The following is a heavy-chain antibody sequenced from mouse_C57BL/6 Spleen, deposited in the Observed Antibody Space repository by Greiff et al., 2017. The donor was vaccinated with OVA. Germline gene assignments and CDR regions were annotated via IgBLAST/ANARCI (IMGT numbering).Heavy chain of an antibody. CDR1: GYTFTDYY. V-gene: IGHV1-76*01. CDR3: ATGGDGPTEGDY. CDR2: IYPGSGNT. J-gene: IGHJ2*01. D-gene: IGHD2-3*01. Sequence: QVQLQQSGAELVRPGASVKLSCKASGYTFTDYYINWVKQRPGQGLEWIARIYPGSGNTYYNEKFKGKATLTAEKSSSTAYMQLSSLTSEDSAVYFCATGGDGPTEGDYWGQGTTLTVSS.